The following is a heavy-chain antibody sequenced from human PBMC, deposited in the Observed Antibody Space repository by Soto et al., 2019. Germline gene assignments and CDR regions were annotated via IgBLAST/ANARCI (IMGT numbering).Heavy chain of an antibody. J-gene: IGHJ4*02. D-gene: IGHD2-2*02. Sequence: GESLKISCKGSGYSFTSYWIGCVRQMPGKGLEWMGIIYPGDSDTRYSPSFQGQVTISADKSISTAYLQWSSLKASDTAMYYWARPHILNQLLYDYWGQGTLVTVSS. CDR3: ARPHILNQLLYDY. CDR1: GYSFTSYW. V-gene: IGHV5-51*01. CDR2: IYPGDSDT.